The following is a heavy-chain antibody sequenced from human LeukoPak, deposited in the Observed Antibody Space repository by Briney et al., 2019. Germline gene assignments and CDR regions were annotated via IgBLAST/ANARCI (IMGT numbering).Heavy chain of an antibody. D-gene: IGHD5-18*01. CDR1: GGSISSSSYY. V-gene: IGHV4-39*07. CDR2: IDYSGST. J-gene: IGHJ4*02. CDR3: ARGQRGYSYGY. Sequence: SETLSLTCTVSGGSISSSSYYWGWVRQPPGRGLEWIGFIDYSGSTYYNPSLKSRATISVDTSENQFSLKLNSVTAADTAVYYCARGQRGYSYGYWGQGTLVTVSS.